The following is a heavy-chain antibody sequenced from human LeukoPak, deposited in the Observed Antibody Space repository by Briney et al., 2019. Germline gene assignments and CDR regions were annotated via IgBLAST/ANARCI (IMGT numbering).Heavy chain of an antibody. V-gene: IGHV5-51*01. CDR3: ARLYEGYYYDSSGYAYFDY. Sequence: GESLKISCKGSGYSFTNYWIAWVRQMPGKGLEWMGIIYPGDSDTKYSPSFQGQVTISVDKSISTAYLQWSSLKASDTAMYYCARLYEGYYYDSSGYAYFDYWGQGTLVTVSS. CDR2: IYPGDSDT. J-gene: IGHJ4*02. CDR1: GYSFTNYW. D-gene: IGHD3-22*01.